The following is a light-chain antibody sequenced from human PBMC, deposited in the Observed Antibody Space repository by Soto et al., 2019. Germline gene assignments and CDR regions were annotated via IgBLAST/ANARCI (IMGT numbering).Light chain of an antibody. J-gene: IGKJ5*01. CDR3: QRYGSSPLIT. CDR2: GTS. Sequence: ELVLTQSPGTLSLSPGARATLSCRASQSVSSSYLAWYQQKPGQAPRLLIYGTSSRATGIPDRFSGSGSGTDFTLPISRLEPEDFAAYFCQRYGSSPLITFGQGTRLEIK. CDR1: QSVSSSY. V-gene: IGKV3-20*01.